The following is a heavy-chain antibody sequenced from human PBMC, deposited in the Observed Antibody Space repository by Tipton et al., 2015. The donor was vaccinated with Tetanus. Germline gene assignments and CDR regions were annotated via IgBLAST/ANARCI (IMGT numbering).Heavy chain of an antibody. CDR1: GYTFTNYG. J-gene: IGHJ4*02. CDR2: VSPYNGDT. V-gene: IGHV1-18*01. CDR3: ARHLRGGRNFAGYFGH. Sequence: QLVQSGAEVKTPGASVKVSCKTSGYTFTNYGISWVRQAPGHGPEWMGWVSPYNGDTNYPQNFQGRVIMTTDTSTSTAYMELRSLGFDETAMYYCARHLRGGRNFAGYFGHWGQGPLVTVSS. D-gene: IGHD3-10*01.